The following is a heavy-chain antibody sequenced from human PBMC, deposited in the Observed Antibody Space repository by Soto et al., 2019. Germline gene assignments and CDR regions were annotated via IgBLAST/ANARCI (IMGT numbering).Heavy chain of an antibody. CDR2: TYYRSKWYN. CDR1: GDSVSSNSAA. J-gene: IGHJ4*02. D-gene: IGHD2-15*01. CDR3: ARNSRVVNQVDYFDY. V-gene: IGHV6-1*01. Sequence: QVQLQQSGPGLVKPSQTLSLTCAISGDSVSSNSAAWNWIRQSPSRGLEWLGRTYYRSKWYNDSAVSVKSRITINPDTCTNGFSLQLNSVTPENTAVYYCARNSRVVNQVDYFDYWGQGTLVTVSS.